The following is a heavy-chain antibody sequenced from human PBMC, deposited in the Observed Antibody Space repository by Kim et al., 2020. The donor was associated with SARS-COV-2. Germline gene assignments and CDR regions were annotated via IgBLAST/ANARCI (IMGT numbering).Heavy chain of an antibody. CDR1: GGSISSGGYY. V-gene: IGHV4-31*03. J-gene: IGHJ3*02. CDR2: IYYSGST. Sequence: SETLSLTCTVSGGSISSGGYYWSWIRQHPGKGLEWIGYIYYSGSTYYNPSLKSRVTISVDTSKNQFSLKLSSVTAADTAVYYCARNRGIAAAGAADAFDIWGQGTMVTVSS. D-gene: IGHD6-13*01. CDR3: ARNRGIAAAGAADAFDI.